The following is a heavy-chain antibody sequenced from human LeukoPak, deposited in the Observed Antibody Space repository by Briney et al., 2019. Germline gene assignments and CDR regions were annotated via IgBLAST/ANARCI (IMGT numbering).Heavy chain of an antibody. CDR1: GYTFTSYG. CDR2: INPNSGGT. J-gene: IGHJ4*02. Sequence: GASVKVSCKASGYTFTSYGISWVRQAPGQGLEWMGWINPNSGGTNYAQKFQGRVTMTRDTSISTAYMELSRLRSDDTAVYYCARETYYYDSSGYFSYDYWGQGTLVTVSS. D-gene: IGHD3-22*01. V-gene: IGHV1-2*02. CDR3: ARETYYYDSSGYFSYDY.